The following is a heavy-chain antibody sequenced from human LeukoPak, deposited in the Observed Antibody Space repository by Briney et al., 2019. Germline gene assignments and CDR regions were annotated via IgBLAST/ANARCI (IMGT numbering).Heavy chain of an antibody. CDR1: GGSISSYY. CDR3: ARVRCSGGSCPYYYYYYYMDV. V-gene: IGHV4-59*12. D-gene: IGHD2-15*01. J-gene: IGHJ6*03. Sequence: PSETLSLTCTVSGGSISSYYWSWIRQPPGKGLEWIGYIYYSGSTSYNPSLKSRVTISIDTSKNQFSLKLRFVTAADTAVYYCARVRCSGGSCPYYYYYYYMDVWGKGTTVTVSS. CDR2: IYYSGST.